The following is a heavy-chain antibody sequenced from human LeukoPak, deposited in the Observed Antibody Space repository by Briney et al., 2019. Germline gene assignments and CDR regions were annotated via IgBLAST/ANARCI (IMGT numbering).Heavy chain of an antibody. J-gene: IGHJ3*01. CDR3: ARSSYSSSSSV. CDR1: GFTFSSYW. D-gene: IGHD6-6*01. Sequence: GGSLRLSCEASGFTFSSYWMNWVRQAPGKGLEWVANIRQDGSEKRYVDSVKGRFSISRDNAKNSLHLQMSSLRAEDTAVYYCARSSYSSSSSVWGQGTMVTVSS. CDR2: IRQDGSEK. V-gene: IGHV3-7*03.